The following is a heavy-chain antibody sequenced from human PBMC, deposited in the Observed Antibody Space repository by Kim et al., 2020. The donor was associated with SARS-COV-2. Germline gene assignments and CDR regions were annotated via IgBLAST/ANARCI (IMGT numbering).Heavy chain of an antibody. V-gene: IGHV3-11*01. CDR2: ISSSGSTI. Sequence: GGSLRLSCAASGFTFSDYYMSWIRQAPGKGLEWVSYISSSGSTIYYADSVKGRFTISRDNAKNSLYLQMNSLRAEDTAVYYCASRVVAATHNWFDPWGQGTLVTVSS. CDR1: GFTFSDYY. CDR3: ASRVVAATHNWFDP. D-gene: IGHD2-15*01. J-gene: IGHJ5*02.